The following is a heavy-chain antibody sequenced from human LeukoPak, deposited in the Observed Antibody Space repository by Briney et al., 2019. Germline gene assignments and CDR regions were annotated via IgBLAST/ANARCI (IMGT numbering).Heavy chain of an antibody. Sequence: GRSLRLSCAASGFTFSSYAMHWVRQAPGKGLEWVAVISYDGSNKYYADSVKGRFTISRDNSKNTFYLQMDSLRAEDTAVYFCVTGGGYYYDHWGQGTLVIVSS. J-gene: IGHJ4*02. CDR2: ISYDGSNK. CDR1: GFTFSSYA. D-gene: IGHD3-22*01. V-gene: IGHV3-30-3*01. CDR3: VTGGGYYYDH.